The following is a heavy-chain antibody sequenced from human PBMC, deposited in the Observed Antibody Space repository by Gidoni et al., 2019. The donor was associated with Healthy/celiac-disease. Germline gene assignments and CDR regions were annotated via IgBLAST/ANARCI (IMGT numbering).Heavy chain of an antibody. J-gene: IGHJ3*02. V-gene: IGHV3-43D*04. CDR3: AAKGEGAFDI. CDR2: ISWDGGST. Sequence: GKGLEWVSLISWDGGSTYYADSVKGRFTISRDNSKNSLYLQMNSLRAEDTALYYCAAKGEGAFDIWGQGTMVTVSS. D-gene: IGHD1-26*01.